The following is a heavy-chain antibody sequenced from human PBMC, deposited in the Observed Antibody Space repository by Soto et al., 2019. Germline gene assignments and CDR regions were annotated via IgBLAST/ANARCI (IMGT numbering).Heavy chain of an antibody. Sequence: VQLVESGGGLVQPGGSLRLSCAASGVTFSTYAMNWVRQAPGKGLEWVSTISNTGGATFYAGSVKGRFTISRDNSKNTLYLHMNSLRADDSAIYFCAVGRHKTSGSNTWFDPWGRGTLVTVSS. D-gene: IGHD3-22*01. CDR2: ISNTGGAT. V-gene: IGHV3-23*04. J-gene: IGHJ5*02. CDR1: GVTFSTYA. CDR3: AVGRHKTSGSNTWFDP.